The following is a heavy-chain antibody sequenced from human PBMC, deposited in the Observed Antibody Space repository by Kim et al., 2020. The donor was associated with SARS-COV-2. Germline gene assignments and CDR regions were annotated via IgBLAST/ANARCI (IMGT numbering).Heavy chain of an antibody. CDR3: AKDHREMATILFDY. D-gene: IGHD5-12*01. Sequence: GGSLRLSCAASGFTFSSYAMRWVRQAPGKGLEWVSGISGSGGSTYYADSVKGRFTISRDNSKNTLYLQMNSLRAEDTAVYYCAKDHREMATILFDYWGQGALGTVSS. J-gene: IGHJ4*02. CDR1: GFTFSSYA. CDR2: ISGSGGST. V-gene: IGHV3-23*01.